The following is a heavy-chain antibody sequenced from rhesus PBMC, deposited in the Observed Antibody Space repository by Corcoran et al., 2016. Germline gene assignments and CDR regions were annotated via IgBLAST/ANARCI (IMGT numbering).Heavy chain of an antibody. V-gene: IGHV3-118*01. CDR1: GFTFSSSA. CDR2: IKSKSNNYGT. CDR3: ARGPYYGSDYFDY. Sequence: EVQLVESGGGLVQPGGSLRLSCAASGFTFSSSAMHWVRQASGKGLEWVGRIKSKSNNYGTGYAASVKGRFTISRDDSKNTTYLQMNSLKTEDTAVYYCARGPYYGSDYFDYWGQGVLVTVSS. D-gene: IGHD3-28*01. J-gene: IGHJ4*01.